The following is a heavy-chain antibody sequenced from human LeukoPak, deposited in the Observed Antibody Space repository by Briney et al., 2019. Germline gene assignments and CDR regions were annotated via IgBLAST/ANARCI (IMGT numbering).Heavy chain of an antibody. CDR2: INWNGRIT. CDR1: GFTFDDYA. J-gene: IGHJ6*03. V-gene: IGHV3-20*04. CDR3: ARGSVQLWLRDTYYYMDV. D-gene: IGHD5-18*01. Sequence: GGSLRLSCAASGFTFDDYAMNWVRQVPWRGLEWVSGINWNGRITEYADSVKDRFTISRQNTKNSLYLYMNNLGGEDTALYFCARGSVQLWLRDTYYYMDVWGKGTTVTVSS.